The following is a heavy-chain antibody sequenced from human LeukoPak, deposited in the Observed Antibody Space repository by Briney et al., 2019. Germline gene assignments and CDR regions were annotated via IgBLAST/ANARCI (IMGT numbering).Heavy chain of an antibody. J-gene: IGHJ4*02. CDR3: TTDSLSGYGSGSPPSY. CDR2: IKSKTDGGTT. CDR1: GFTFSNAW. D-gene: IGHD3-10*01. V-gene: IGHV3-15*01. Sequence: GGSLRLSCAASGFTFSNAWMSWIRQAPGKGLEWVGRIKSKTDGGTTDYAAPVKGRFTISRDDSKNTLYLQMNSLKTEDTAVYYCTTDSLSGYGSGSPPSYWGQGTLVTVSS.